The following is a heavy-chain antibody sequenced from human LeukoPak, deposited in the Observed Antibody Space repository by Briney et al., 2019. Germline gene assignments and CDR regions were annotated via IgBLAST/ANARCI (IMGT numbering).Heavy chain of an antibody. V-gene: IGHV3-30-3*01. Sequence: GGSLRLSCAASGFTFSSYAMHWVRQAPGKGLEWVALISYDGSNKHYADSVKGRITISRDDSKNTLYLQMNSLRAEDTAVYYCARDEKYSSSSRFDYWGQGTLVTVSS. CDR1: GFTFSSYA. D-gene: IGHD6-6*01. CDR3: ARDEKYSSSSRFDY. CDR2: ISYDGSNK. J-gene: IGHJ4*02.